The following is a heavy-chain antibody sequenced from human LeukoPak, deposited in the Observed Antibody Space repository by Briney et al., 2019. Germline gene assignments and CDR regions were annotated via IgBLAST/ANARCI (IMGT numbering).Heavy chain of an antibody. V-gene: IGHV4-59*01. CDR1: GGSISSYY. Sequence: SETLSLTCTVSGGSISSYYWSWIRQPPGKGLEWIGYSYYSGSTNYNPSLQSRVTISVDTSKNQFSLNLSSVTAADTAVYYCARSRDGFNLADYWGQGTLVSVSS. CDR2: SYYSGST. J-gene: IGHJ4*02. D-gene: IGHD5-24*01. CDR3: ARSRDGFNLADY.